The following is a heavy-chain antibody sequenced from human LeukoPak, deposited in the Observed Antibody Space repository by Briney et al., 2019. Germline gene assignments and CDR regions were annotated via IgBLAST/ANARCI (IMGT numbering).Heavy chain of an antibody. V-gene: IGHV3-74*01. Sequence: GGSLRLSCAASGFTFTSYWMHWVRQTPGKGLVWVSRINSDGSSTRYADSVKGRFTISRDNAKNTLYLQMNSLRAEDTAVYFCAGDHPVRGVMIPFDYWGQGTRVTVSS. CDR3: AGDHPVRGVMIPFDY. J-gene: IGHJ4*02. D-gene: IGHD3-10*01. CDR1: GFTFTSYW. CDR2: INSDGSST.